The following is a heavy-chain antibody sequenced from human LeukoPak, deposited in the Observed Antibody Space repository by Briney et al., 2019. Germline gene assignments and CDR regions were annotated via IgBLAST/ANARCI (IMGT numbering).Heavy chain of an antibody. CDR1: GGSFSGYY. Sequence: SETLSLTCAVYGGSFSGYYWSWIRQPPGKGLEWIGEINHSGSTKYNPSLKSRVTISVDTSKNQFSLKLSSVTAADTAVYYCARLPRVTIFGVVAKGGFDPWGQGTLVTVSS. J-gene: IGHJ5*02. CDR2: INHSGST. V-gene: IGHV4-34*01. CDR3: ARLPRVTIFGVVAKGGFDP. D-gene: IGHD3-3*01.